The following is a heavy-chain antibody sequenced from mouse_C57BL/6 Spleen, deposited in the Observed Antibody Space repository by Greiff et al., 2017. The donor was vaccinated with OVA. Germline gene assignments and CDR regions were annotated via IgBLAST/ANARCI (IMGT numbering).Heavy chain of an antibody. CDR1: GFTFSDYG. D-gene: IGHD1-1*01. CDR2: ISSGSSTI. J-gene: IGHJ4*01. Sequence: EVHLVESGGGLVKPGGSLKLSCAASGFTFSDYGMHWVRQAPEKGLEWVAYISSGSSTIYYADTVKGRFTISRDNAKNTLFLQMTSLRSEDTAMYYCAIYYYGSRSYYAMDYGGQGTSVTVSS. CDR3: AIYYYGSRSYYAMDY. V-gene: IGHV5-17*01.